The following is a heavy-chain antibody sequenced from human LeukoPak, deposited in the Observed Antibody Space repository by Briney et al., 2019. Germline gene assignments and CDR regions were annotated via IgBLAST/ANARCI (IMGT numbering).Heavy chain of an antibody. D-gene: IGHD3-22*01. CDR2: IIPIFGTA. V-gene: IGHV1-69*01. CDR1: GGTFSSYA. Sequence: SVKVSCKASGGTFSSYAISWVRQAPGQGLEWMGGIIPIFGTANYAQKFQGRVTITADESTSTAYMELSSLRSGDTAVYYCATAGSDYYDSSGYPFDYWGQGTLVTVSS. J-gene: IGHJ4*02. CDR3: ATAGSDYYDSSGYPFDY.